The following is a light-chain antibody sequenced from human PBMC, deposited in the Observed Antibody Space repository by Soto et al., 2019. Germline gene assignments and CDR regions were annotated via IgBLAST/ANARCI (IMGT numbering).Light chain of an antibody. Sequence: ELVMTQSPATLSVSPGERATLSCRASQSVSSNLAWYQQKPGQAPRLLIYGASTRATGIPARFSGSGSGTEFPLTISSLQSEDFAVYYCQQYDNWPLFPFGQGTKLQIK. V-gene: IGKV3-15*01. CDR3: QQYDNWPLFP. CDR1: QSVSSN. J-gene: IGKJ2*01. CDR2: GAS.